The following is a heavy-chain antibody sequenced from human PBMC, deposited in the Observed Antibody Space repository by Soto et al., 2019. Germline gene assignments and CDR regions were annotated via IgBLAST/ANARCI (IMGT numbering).Heavy chain of an antibody. CDR1: GFPFSDFY. J-gene: IGHJ4*02. CDR3: VRGGGGGFFEY. D-gene: IGHD2-15*01. V-gene: IGHV3-11*06. CDR2: ITPKSTYR. Sequence: GGSLRLSCAPSGFPFSDFYMTWIRQAPGKGLERLSPITPKSTYRNYAESVKCRFTISRDNTKSSLHLQINILGVDDTAVYFCVRGGGGGFFEYWGQGALVTVSS.